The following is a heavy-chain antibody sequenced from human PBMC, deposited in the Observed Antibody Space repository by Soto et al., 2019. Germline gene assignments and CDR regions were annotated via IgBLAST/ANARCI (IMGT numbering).Heavy chain of an antibody. Sequence: PSQTLSLTCAISGDSVSSDSAAWNWIRQSPSRGLEWLGRTYYRSKWKYDYAVSVKSRITINPDTSKNQFSLQLRSVTPEDAAIYYCVREGGDSSSLVDNYFDYWGQGALVTVSS. V-gene: IGHV6-1*01. J-gene: IGHJ4*02. CDR3: VREGGDSSSLVDNYFDY. CDR1: GDSVSSDSAA. CDR2: TYYRSKWKY. D-gene: IGHD1-26*01.